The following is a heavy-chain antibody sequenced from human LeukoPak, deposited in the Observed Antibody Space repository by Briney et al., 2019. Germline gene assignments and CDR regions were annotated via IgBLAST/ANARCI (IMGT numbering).Heavy chain of an antibody. CDR2: IYYSGST. J-gene: IGHJ4*02. D-gene: IGHD3-10*01. Sequence: SETLSLICTVSGGSVSCVSEYWRWIRQHPGKGLEWIGYIYYSGSTNYTPYLKIRVTISSDTSENQLSLKLSSDSAAGTALSSSARETSDSRVDHWGQGVLVTDSS. CDR3: ARETSDSRVDH. CDR1: GGSVSCVSEY. V-gene: IGHV4-61*01.